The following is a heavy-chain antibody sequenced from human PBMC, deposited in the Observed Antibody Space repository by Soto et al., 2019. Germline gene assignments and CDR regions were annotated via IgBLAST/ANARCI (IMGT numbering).Heavy chain of an antibody. J-gene: IGHJ6*02. Sequence: LRLSCAASGFTFSSYGMHWVRQAPGKGLEWVAVISYDGSNKYYADSVKGRFTISRDNSKNTLYLQMNSLRAEDTAVYYCAKDIAMYSSSSRMDVWGQGTTVTVSS. V-gene: IGHV3-30*18. CDR3: AKDIAMYSSSSRMDV. CDR1: GFTFSSYG. CDR2: ISYDGSNK. D-gene: IGHD6-13*01.